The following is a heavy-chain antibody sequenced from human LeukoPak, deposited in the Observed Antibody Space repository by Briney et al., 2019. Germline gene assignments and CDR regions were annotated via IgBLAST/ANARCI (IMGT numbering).Heavy chain of an antibody. D-gene: IGHD2-15*01. J-gene: IGHJ1*01. V-gene: IGHV4-34*01. CDR3: ARGGIVVVVAAPGTGYFQH. CDR2: INHSGST. Sequence: SETLSLTCAVYGGSFSGYYWSWIRQPPGKGLEWIGEINHSGSTNYNPSLKSRVTISVDTSKNQFSLKLSSVTAADTAMYYCARGGIVVVVAAPGTGYFQHWGQGTLVTVSS. CDR1: GGSFSGYY.